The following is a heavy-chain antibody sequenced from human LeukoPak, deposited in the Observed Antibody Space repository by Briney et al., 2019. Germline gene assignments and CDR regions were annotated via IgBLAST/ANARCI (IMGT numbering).Heavy chain of an antibody. CDR2: IRGSGGST. D-gene: IGHD2-15*01. V-gene: IGHV3-23*01. CDR1: GFTFSSYA. J-gene: IGHJ1*01. Sequence: PGGSLRLSCAASGFTFSSYAMSWVRQAPGKGLGWVSAIRGSGGSTYYADPVKGRCTISRDNSKNTLYLQINTRIAEDSAVYCCAKDQEDIVVVVAVGKSGIQHWGQGTMVTVSS. CDR3: AKDQEDIVVVVAVGKSGIQH.